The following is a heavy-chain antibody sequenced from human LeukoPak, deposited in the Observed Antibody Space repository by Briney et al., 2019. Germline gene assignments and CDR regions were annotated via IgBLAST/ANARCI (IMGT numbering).Heavy chain of an antibody. CDR1: LDSLSEYF. CDR3: EGGREYCGNFLRSFDI. CDR2: NSGST. Sequence: PSETLSHTCTVSLDSLSEYFSSSIRQPPGKGLEWIGYNSGSTNYNASLKSRVTILIVRSKNQFSLQLSSVTAADTAVSYCEGGREYCGNFLRSFDIWGQGTMVTVSS. V-gene: IGHV4-59*08. D-gene: IGHD2-21*01. J-gene: IGHJ3*02.